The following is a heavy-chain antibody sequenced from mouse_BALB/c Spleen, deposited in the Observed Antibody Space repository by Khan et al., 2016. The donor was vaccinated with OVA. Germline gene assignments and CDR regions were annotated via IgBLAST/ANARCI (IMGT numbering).Heavy chain of an antibody. Sequence: QIQLVQSGAELARPGASVKMSCKASGYTFTSYTMHWVKQRPGQGLEWIGYINPSSGYSNYNQKFKDKATLTADKSSSTAYMQLSSLTSEDSAVYYCARIYYDYDGYYAMDYWGQGTSVTVSS. J-gene: IGHJ4*01. CDR2: INPSSGYS. CDR1: GYTFTSYT. CDR3: ARIYYDYDGYYAMDY. V-gene: IGHV1-4*01. D-gene: IGHD2-4*01.